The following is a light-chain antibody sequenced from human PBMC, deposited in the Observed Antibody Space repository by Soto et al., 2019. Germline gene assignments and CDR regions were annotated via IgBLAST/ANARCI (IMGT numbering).Light chain of an antibody. J-gene: IGLJ2*01. CDR3: AAWDDSLNGPV. CDR1: SSTIGSNT. Sequence: QSVPTQPPSASGTPGQRVTISCSGSSSTIGSNTVTWYQQLPGTAPKLLIYSNNQRPSGVPDRFSGSKSGTSASLAISGLQSEDEADYYCAAWDDSLNGPVFGGGTKVTVL. V-gene: IGLV1-44*01. CDR2: SNN.